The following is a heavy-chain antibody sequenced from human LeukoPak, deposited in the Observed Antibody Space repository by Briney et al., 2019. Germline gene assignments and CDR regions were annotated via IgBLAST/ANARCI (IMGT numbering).Heavy chain of an antibody. V-gene: IGHV1-69*01. Sequence: ASVEVSCKASGGTFSSYAISWVRQAPGQGLEGMGGIIPIFGTANYAQKFQGRVTITADESTSTAYMELSSLRSEDTAVYYCARPRKSSSIEAFDIWGQGTMVTVSS. D-gene: IGHD2-2*01. CDR2: IIPIFGTA. J-gene: IGHJ3*02. CDR1: GGTFSSYA. CDR3: ARPRKSSSIEAFDI.